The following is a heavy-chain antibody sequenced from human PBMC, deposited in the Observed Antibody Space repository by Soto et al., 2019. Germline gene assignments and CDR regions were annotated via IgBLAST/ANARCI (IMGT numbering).Heavy chain of an antibody. CDR2: ISAYNGNT. J-gene: IGHJ4*02. Sequence: ASVKVSCKASGYTFTSYGISWVRQAPGQGLEWMGWISAYNGNTNYAQKLQGRVTMTTDTSTSTAYMELRSLRSDDTAVYYCARFLEDFWSGYHFDYWGQGTLVTVSS. CDR3: ARFLEDFWSGYHFDY. CDR1: GYTFTSYG. D-gene: IGHD3-3*01. V-gene: IGHV1-18*01.